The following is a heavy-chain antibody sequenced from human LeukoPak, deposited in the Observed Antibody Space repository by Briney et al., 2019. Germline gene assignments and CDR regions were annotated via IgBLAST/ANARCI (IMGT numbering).Heavy chain of an antibody. V-gene: IGHV4-59*01. CDR3: ARMPGGDDYGDYDPSYYFDY. D-gene: IGHD4-17*01. CDR1: GGSISSYY. Sequence: SETLSLTCTVSGGSISSYYWSWIRQPPGKGLEWIGYIYYSGSTNYNPSLKSRVTISVDTSKNQFSLKLSSVTAADTAVYYCARMPGGDDYGDYDPSYYFDYWGQGTLVTVSS. CDR2: IYYSGST. J-gene: IGHJ4*02.